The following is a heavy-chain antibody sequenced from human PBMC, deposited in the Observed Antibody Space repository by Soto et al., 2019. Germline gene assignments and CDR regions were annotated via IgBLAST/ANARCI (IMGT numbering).Heavy chain of an antibody. J-gene: IGHJ5*02. Sequence: SETLSLTCAFYGGSFSGYYWSWIRQPPGKGLEWIGEINHSGSTNYNPSLKGRVTISVDTSKNQFSLKLSSVTAADTAVYYCAREGRVPAATRRWRNWFDPWGQGTLVTVSS. V-gene: IGHV4-34*01. CDR1: GGSFSGYY. D-gene: IGHD2-2*01. CDR2: INHSGST. CDR3: AREGRVPAATRRWRNWFDP.